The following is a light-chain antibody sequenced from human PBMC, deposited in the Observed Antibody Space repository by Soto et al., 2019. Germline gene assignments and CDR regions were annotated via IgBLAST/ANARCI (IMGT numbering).Light chain of an antibody. Sequence: EIVMTQSPSTLSVSPGERATLSCRTSESISSPLAWYQQQPGQAPRLLIYDSSTRATGFPAGFSGSGSGTEFTLTISSLQSNDFALYYCQQYHNWPMTFGQGTRLEIK. CDR1: ESISSP. V-gene: IGKV3-15*01. CDR3: QQYHNWPMT. J-gene: IGKJ5*01. CDR2: DSS.